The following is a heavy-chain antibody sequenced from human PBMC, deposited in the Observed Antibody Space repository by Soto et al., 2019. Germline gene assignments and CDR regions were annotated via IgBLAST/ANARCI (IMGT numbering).Heavy chain of an antibody. Sequence: QVHLVESGGGVVQPGRSLRLSCAASGFSFSDCGMHWVRQSPGKGLEWVALIGYDASDRSYADSVKGRFTVSRDNSNNTLHLQMNSLRAEDTALYYWVRDYRLKVDVYMLDQWGQGALVTVSP. CDR1: GFSFSDCG. V-gene: IGHV3-33*01. CDR2: IGYDASDR. J-gene: IGHJ4*02. D-gene: IGHD5-12*01. CDR3: VRDYRLKVDVYMLDQ.